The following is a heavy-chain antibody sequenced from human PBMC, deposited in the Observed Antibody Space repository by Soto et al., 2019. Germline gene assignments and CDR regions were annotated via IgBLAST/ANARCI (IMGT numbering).Heavy chain of an antibody. D-gene: IGHD5-18*01. Sequence: LRLSCAASGFTFSSYSMNWVRQAPGKGLEWFSSISSSSSYIYYADSVKGRFTISRDNAKNSLYLQMNSLRAEDTAVYYCARAPGQIWPNWGQGTLVTVSS. V-gene: IGHV3-21*01. CDR2: ISSSSSYI. CDR3: ARAPGQIWPN. CDR1: GFTFSSYS. J-gene: IGHJ4*02.